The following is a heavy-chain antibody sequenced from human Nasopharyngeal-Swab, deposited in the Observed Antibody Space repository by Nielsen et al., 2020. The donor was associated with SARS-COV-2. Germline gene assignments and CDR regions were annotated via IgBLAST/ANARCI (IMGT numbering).Heavy chain of an antibody. Sequence: GESLKISCAASGFTFSSYAMSWVRQAPGKGLEWVSAISGSGGSTYYADSVKGRFTISRDNSKNTLYLQMNSLRAEDTAVYYCAKSSHYGSEYYYYYYMDVWGKGTTATVSS. CDR3: AKSSHYGSEYYYYYYMDV. CDR1: GFTFSSYA. D-gene: IGHD3-10*01. V-gene: IGHV3-23*01. CDR2: ISGSGGST. J-gene: IGHJ6*03.